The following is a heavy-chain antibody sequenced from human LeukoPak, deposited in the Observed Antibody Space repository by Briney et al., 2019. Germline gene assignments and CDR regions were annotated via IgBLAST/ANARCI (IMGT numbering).Heavy chain of an antibody. J-gene: IGHJ6*03. Sequence: GGSLRLSCVVSGFTFSSFGMHWVRQAPGKGLEWVAFIRYDETNKYYADSVKGRFTISRDNSKNTTYLQMNSLRAEDTAVYYCARGQRAHVEYSSFMDVWGKGTTVTVSS. D-gene: IGHD5-24*01. CDR3: ARGQRAHVEYSSFMDV. CDR1: GFTFSSFG. CDR2: IRYDETNK. V-gene: IGHV3-30*02.